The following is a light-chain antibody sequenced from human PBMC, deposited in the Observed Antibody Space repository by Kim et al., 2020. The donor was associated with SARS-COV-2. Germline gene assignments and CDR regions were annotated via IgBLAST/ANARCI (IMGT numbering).Light chain of an antibody. CDR2: AAS. J-gene: IGKJ2*01. Sequence: SASLGDRVTIPDRASQGISSFLAWFQQKPGKAPEHLIYAASTLQSGVPSRFSGSGSGTEYSLTITGLQPEDFATYFCQQFQSYPYTFGQGTKLEI. CDR1: QGISSF. CDR3: QQFQSYPYT. V-gene: IGKV1-9*01.